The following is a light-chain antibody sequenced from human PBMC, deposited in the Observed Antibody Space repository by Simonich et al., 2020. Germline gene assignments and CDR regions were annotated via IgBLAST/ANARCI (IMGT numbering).Light chain of an antibody. CDR2: GAS. J-gene: IGKJ1*01. CDR1: QSVSSN. V-gene: IGKV3-15*01. CDR3: QQYNNWPPT. Sequence: EIVLTQSPGTLSLSPGERATLSCRASQSVSSNLARYQQKPGQAPRLLIYGASTRATGIPARFSGSGSGTEFTLTISSLQSEDFAVYYCQQYNNWPPTFGQGTKVEIK.